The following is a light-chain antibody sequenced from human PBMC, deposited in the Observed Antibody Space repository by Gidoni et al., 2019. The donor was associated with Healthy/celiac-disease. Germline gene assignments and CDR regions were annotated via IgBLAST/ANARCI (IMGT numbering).Light chain of an antibody. CDR1: QSISSY. V-gene: IGKV1-39*01. J-gene: IGKJ2*01. CDR2: AAS. Sequence: DIQMTQSPSSLSASVGDRVTITCRASQSISSYLNWYQQKPGKAPKLLIYAASSLQSGVPSRFSGSGSGTDFTLTISSLQPEDFATYYCQQSYSTCSGYTFGQGTKLEIK. CDR3: QQSYSTCSGYT.